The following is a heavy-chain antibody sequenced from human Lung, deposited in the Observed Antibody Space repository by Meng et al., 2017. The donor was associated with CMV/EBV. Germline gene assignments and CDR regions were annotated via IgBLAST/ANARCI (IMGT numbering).Heavy chain of an antibody. CDR2: ISPDGSSA. CDR3: AAWAHILAVAPTGDDY. CDR1: GFTFRSYW. V-gene: IGHV3-74*03. Sequence: GGSXRLXCAASGFTFRSYWMDWVRQAPGKGLVWVSRISPDGSSAAYADSVRGGFTISRDNAKNTLYLQMNSLRVEDTAVYYCAAWAHILAVAPTGDDYWGQGTLVTVSS. J-gene: IGHJ4*02. D-gene: IGHD2-2*01.